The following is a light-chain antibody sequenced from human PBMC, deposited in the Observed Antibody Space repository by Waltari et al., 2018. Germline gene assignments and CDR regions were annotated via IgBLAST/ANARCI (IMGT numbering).Light chain of an antibody. CDR3: QSADSSGTFVV. J-gene: IGKJ4*01. V-gene: IGKV4-1*01. Sequence: DIVMTQSPDSLSVSLGDRATIHCKSAQSLLYSSTNKNYLAWYQQKPGQPPRLPISWASTRESGVPDRFSGSGSGTTVTLTISGVQAEDEADYYCQSADSSGTFVVFGGGTK. CDR2: WAS. CDR1: QSLLYSSTNKNY.